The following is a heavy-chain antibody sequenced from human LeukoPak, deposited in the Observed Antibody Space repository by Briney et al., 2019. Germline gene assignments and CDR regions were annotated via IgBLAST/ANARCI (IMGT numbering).Heavy chain of an antibody. CDR3: ARDLVGATTRRFDY. V-gene: IGHV3-11*06. CDR2: ISSSSSYI. CDR1: GFTFSDFY. J-gene: IGHJ4*02. Sequence: TGGSLRLSCAASGFTFSDFYMTWIRQAPGKGLEWVSSISSSSSYIYYADSVKGRFTISRDNAKNSLYLQMNSLRAEDTAVYYCARDLVGATTRRFDYWGQGTLVTVSS. D-gene: IGHD1-26*01.